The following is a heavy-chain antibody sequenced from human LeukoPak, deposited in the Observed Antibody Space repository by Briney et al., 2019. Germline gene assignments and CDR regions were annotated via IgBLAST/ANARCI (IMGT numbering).Heavy chain of an antibody. D-gene: IGHD3-22*01. CDR3: ARVTDDSTGYYYFDY. CDR2: IYYSGST. CDR1: GGSISSSSYY. Sequence: PSETLSLTCTVSGGSISSSSYYWGWIRQPPGKGLEWIGSIYYSGSTYYNPSLKSRVTISVDTSKNQFSLKLTSVTAADTAVYYCARVTDDSTGYYYFDYWGQGTLVTVSS. V-gene: IGHV4-39*07. J-gene: IGHJ4*02.